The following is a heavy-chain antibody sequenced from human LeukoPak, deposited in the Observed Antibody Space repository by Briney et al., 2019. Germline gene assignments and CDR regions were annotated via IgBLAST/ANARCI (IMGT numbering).Heavy chain of an antibody. J-gene: IGHJ4*02. CDR3: AKVGARGCSSSTCFIY. V-gene: IGHV3-23*01. CDR1: GFTFRSYA. Sequence: PGGPLRLSCAASGFTFRSYAMSWLRQAPGKGLEWVSAISGSGDTTYYADSVKGRFTISGDNSKNTLYLQMNSLRPEDTAVYYCAKVGARGCSSSTCFIYWGQGTLVTVSS. D-gene: IGHD2-2*01. CDR2: ISGSGDTT.